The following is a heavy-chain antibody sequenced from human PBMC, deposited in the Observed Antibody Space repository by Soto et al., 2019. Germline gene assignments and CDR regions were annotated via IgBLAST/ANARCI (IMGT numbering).Heavy chain of an antibody. CDR3: TTLHYFGADY. Sequence: QVQLVESGGGLVKPGGSLRLSCAASGITFSDHYMTWIRQAPGKGLEWVSYIGTSGGDIHYADFVKGRFTISRDNAKNSLYLQMNSLTTEDTAVYYCTTLHYFGADYWGQGTLVTVPS. J-gene: IGHJ4*02. D-gene: IGHD3-10*01. CDR1: GITFSDHY. V-gene: IGHV3-11*01. CDR2: IGTSGGDI.